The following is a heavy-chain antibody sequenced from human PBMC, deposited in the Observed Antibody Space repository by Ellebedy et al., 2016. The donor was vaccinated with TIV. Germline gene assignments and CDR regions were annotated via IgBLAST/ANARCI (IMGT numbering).Heavy chain of an antibody. CDR1: GGPISHGSHH. V-gene: IGHV4-31*03. J-gene: IGHJ4*02. D-gene: IGHD4-11*01. CDR2: IYYSGST. Sequence: LRLXXTVSGGPISHGSHHWSRIRQPPGKGLVWLGYIYYSGSTFYNPSLKSRIAISVDTPKNQFSLKVTSVTAADTAFYYCPRNDYSEGGRSFDYWGQGALVNVSS. CDR3: PRNDYSEGGRSFDY.